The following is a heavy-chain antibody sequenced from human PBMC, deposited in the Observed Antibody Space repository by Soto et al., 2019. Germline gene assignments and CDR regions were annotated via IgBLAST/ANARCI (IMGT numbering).Heavy chain of an antibody. CDR3: AREKVGTTFFDN. Sequence: SETLSLTCSVSCFSISRGYYCSWVRQPPVKGLEWIGSIYPSVSSYHNPSLATRLGLSIDASKNQFTLNLTSVTAADTALYFCAREKVGTTFFDNWGQGIQVTVSS. CDR2: IYPSVSS. V-gene: IGHV4-38-2*02. CDR1: CFSISRGYY. J-gene: IGHJ4*02. D-gene: IGHD2-21*02.